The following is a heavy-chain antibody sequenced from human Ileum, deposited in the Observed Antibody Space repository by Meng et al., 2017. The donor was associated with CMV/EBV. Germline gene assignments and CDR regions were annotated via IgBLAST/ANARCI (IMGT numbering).Heavy chain of an antibody. J-gene: IGHJ3*02. CDR1: GFAFRTYV. CDR3: GRDREGTDLFEAIDI. CDR2: ISYDEINK. Sequence: GESLKISCVASGFAFRTYVLHWVRQAPGKGLEWVAVISYDEINKDYADSVKGRFTISRDNSVDTLYLQMNSLRPEDTAVYYCGRDREGTDLFEAIDIWGQGTMVTVSS. V-gene: IGHV3-30-3*01.